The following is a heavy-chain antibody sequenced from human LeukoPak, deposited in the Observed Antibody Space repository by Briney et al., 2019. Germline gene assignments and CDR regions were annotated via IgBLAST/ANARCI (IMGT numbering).Heavy chain of an antibody. CDR1: GGTFSSYA. V-gene: IGHV1-69*04. D-gene: IGHD6-19*01. CDR3: ASVLSGIAVAGSFDP. CDR2: IIPILGIA. J-gene: IGHJ5*02. Sequence: SVKVSCKASGGTFSSYAISWVRQAPGQGLEWMGRIIPILGIANYAQKFQGRVTITADKSTSTAHMELSSLRSEDTAVYYCASVLSGIAVAGSFDPWGQGTLVTVSS.